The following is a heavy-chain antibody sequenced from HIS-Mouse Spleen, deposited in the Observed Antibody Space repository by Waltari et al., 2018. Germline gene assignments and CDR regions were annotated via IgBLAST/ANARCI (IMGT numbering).Heavy chain of an antibody. V-gene: IGHV4-39*07. D-gene: IGHD6-13*01. CDR1: CGSLSSTRFY. J-gene: IGHJ2*01. CDR2: IYYSGST. CDR3: AREIPYSSSWYDWYFDL. Sequence: LQLQESGQGLVKPSETLSLTCTLSCGSLSSTRFYCGWVRQPPGKGLDGIGIIYYSGSTYYNPSLKSRVTISVDTSKNQFSLKLSSVTAADTAVYYCAREIPYSSSWYDWYFDLWGRGTLVTVSS.